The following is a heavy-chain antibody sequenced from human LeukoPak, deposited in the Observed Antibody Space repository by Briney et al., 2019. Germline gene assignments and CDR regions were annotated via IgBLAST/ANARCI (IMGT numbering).Heavy chain of an antibody. D-gene: IGHD3-10*01. CDR3: ARSDGYGLVGI. J-gene: IGHJ3*02. CDR2: INHSGST. V-gene: IGHV4-34*01. CDR1: GGSFSGYY. Sequence: SETLSLTCAVSGGSFSGYYWNWIRQPPGKGLEWIGEINHSGSTNYNPSLKSRVTISVDTSQKQFSLKLSSVTAADTAVYYCARSDGYGLVGIWGQGTMVTVSS.